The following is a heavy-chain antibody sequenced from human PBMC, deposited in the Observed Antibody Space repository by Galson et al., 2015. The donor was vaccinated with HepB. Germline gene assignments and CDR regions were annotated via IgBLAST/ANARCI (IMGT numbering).Heavy chain of an antibody. V-gene: IGHV1-2*02. Sequence: SVKVSCKASGYTFTGYYMHWVRQAPGQGLEWMGWINPNSGGTNYAQKFQGRVTMTRDTSISTAYMELSRLRSDDTAVYYCARIGGKKWPAIDYWGQGTLVTVSS. D-gene: IGHD5-12*01. J-gene: IGHJ4*02. CDR1: GYTFTGYY. CDR3: ARIGGKKWPAIDY. CDR2: INPNSGGT.